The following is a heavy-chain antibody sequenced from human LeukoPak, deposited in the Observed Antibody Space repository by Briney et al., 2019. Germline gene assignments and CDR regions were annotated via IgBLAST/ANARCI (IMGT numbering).Heavy chain of an antibody. Sequence: GGSLRLSCAASGFTFSSYAMSWVRQAPGKGLEWVSAISGSGGSTYYADSVKGRFTISRDNSKNTLYLQMNGLRAEDTAVYYCANTQRITIFGVVSGMDVWGQGTTVTVSS. CDR1: GFTFSSYA. D-gene: IGHD3-3*01. CDR2: ISGSGGST. V-gene: IGHV3-23*01. CDR3: ANTQRITIFGVVSGMDV. J-gene: IGHJ6*02.